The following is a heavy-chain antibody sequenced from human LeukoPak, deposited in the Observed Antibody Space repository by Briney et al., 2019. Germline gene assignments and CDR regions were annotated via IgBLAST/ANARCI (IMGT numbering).Heavy chain of an antibody. J-gene: IGHJ4*02. CDR3: AKVPLSAGGWYEY. CDR2: ISGSGGST. V-gene: IGHV3-23*01. CDR1: GFTFSSYA. D-gene: IGHD6-19*01. Sequence: GGSLRLSCAASGFTFSSYAMSWVRQAPGKGLEWVSAISGSGGSTYYADFVKGRFTISRDNSKNTLYLQMNSLRAEDTAFYYCAKVPLSAGGWYEYWGQGTLVTVSS.